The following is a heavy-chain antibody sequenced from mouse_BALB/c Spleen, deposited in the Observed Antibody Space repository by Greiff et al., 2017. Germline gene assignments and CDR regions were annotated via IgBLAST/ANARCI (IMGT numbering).Heavy chain of an antibody. J-gene: IGHJ3*01. CDR3: ARSEDYYGYDVLAY. CDR2: ISSGSSTI. CDR1: GFTFSSFG. Sequence: EVNVVESGGGLVQPGGSRKLSCAASGFTFSSFGMHWVRQAPEKGLEWVAYISSGSSTIYYADTVKGRFTISRDNPKNTLFLQMTSLRSEDTAMYYCARSEDYYGYDVLAYWGQGTLVTVSA. V-gene: IGHV5-17*02. D-gene: IGHD2-2*01.